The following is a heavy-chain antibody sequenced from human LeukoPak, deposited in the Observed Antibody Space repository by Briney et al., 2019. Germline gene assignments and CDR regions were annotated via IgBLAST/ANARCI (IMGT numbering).Heavy chain of an antibody. CDR3: ARAHASEDAFDI. V-gene: IGHV4-59*01. Sequence: PSETLSLTCTVSGGSISSYYWSWIRQPPGKGLEWIGYIYYSGSTNYNPSLKSRVTISVDTSKNQFSLKLSSVTAADTAVYYCARAHASEDAFDIWGQGTMVTVSS. CDR2: IYYSGST. CDR1: GGSISSYY. J-gene: IGHJ3*02.